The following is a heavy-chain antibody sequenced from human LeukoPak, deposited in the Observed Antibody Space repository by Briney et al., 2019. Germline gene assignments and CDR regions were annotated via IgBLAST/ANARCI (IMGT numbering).Heavy chain of an antibody. J-gene: IGHJ4*02. Sequence: PSETLSLTCTVSGGSISSGDYYWSWLRQPPGKGLEWIGYIYYSGSTYYNPSLKSRVTISVDTSKNQFSLKLSSVTAADTAVYYCARETDIVVVPAATSVWGQGTLVTVSS. V-gene: IGHV4-30-4*01. CDR1: GGSISSGDYY. CDR3: ARETDIVVVPAATSV. D-gene: IGHD2-2*01. CDR2: IYYSGST.